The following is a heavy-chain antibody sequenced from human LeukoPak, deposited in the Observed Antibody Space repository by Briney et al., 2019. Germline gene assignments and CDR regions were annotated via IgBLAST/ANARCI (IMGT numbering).Heavy chain of an antibody. D-gene: IGHD6-13*01. CDR3: ARVLAAAVGAFDI. CDR2: IIPILGIA. CDR1: GGTFSSYA. J-gene: IGHJ3*02. V-gene: IGHV1-69*04. Sequence: SVKVSCKASGGTFSSYAISWVRQAPGQGLEWMGRIIPILGIANYAQKFQGRVTITADKSTSTAYMELSSLRSEDTAVYYCARVLAAAVGAFDIWGQGTMVTVSS.